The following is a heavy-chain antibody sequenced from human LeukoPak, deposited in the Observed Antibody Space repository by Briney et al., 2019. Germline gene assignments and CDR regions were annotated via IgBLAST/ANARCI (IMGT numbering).Heavy chain of an antibody. Sequence: SETLSLTCAVYGGSFSGYYWSWIRQPPGKGLEWIGEINHSGSTNYNPSLKSRVTTSVDTSKNQFSLKLSSVTAADTAVYYCAREPIVVVPAAIDYGMDVWGQGTTVTVSS. J-gene: IGHJ6*02. CDR3: AREPIVVVPAAIDYGMDV. CDR2: INHSGST. CDR1: GGSFSGYY. V-gene: IGHV4-34*01. D-gene: IGHD2-2*01.